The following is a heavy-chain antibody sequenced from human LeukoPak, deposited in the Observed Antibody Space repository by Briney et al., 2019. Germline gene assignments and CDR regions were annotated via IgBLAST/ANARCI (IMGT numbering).Heavy chain of an antibody. Sequence: ASVKVSCKVSGYTFTNYYMHWVRQAPGQGLEWMGIINPSGGSTMYAQTFQGRVTMTSDTSTSTVYMEMSSLRSEDTAVFYCARDRSSGWYPFDYWGQGTLVTVSS. D-gene: IGHD6-19*01. V-gene: IGHV1-46*01. CDR2: INPSGGST. CDR3: ARDRSSGWYPFDY. J-gene: IGHJ4*02. CDR1: GYTFTNYY.